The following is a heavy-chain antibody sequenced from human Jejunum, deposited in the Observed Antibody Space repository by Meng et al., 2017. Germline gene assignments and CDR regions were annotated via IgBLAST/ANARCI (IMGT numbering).Heavy chain of an antibody. Sequence: GGSLRLSCAGSGFSFSNYEINWVRQAPGKGLEWISYISSRGPIYYADSVKGRFTISRDNAKNSLFLQMNSLRAEDTAVYYCARYYYDSSAYYEGYYYNGMDVWGQETTVTVSS. D-gene: IGHD3-22*01. CDR2: ISSRGPI. J-gene: IGHJ6*02. CDR3: ARYYYDSSAYYEGYYYNGMDV. V-gene: IGHV3-48*03. CDR1: GFSFSNYE.